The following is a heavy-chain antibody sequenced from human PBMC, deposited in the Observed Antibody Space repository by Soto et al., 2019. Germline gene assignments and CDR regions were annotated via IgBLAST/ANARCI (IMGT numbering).Heavy chain of an antibody. J-gene: IGHJ4*01. CDR2: ISYDGNSK. D-gene: IGHD1-26*01. Sequence: WWSLRLSCTASVFTFSSYGMHWVRQAPGKGLEWVAVISYDGNSKYYGDSVKGRFAISRDNSKNTLYLQMNSLREEDTAVYSCAKQESGSYFLYWGRGTLVTVSS. V-gene: IGHV3-30*18. CDR3: AKQESGSYFLY. CDR1: VFTFSSYG.